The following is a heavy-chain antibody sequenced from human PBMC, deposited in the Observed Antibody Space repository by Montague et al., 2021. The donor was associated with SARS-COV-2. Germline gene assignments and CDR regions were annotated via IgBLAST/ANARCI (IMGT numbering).Heavy chain of an antibody. D-gene: IGHD6-13*01. CDR2: IYTSGDT. CDR1: GGSISNYY. Sequence: SETLSLTCTVSGGSISNYYWSWIRQPAGKGLEWIGRIYTSGDTNYNPYLKSRVTTSVDTSKNQFSLKLSSVTAADTAVYYCARALAVDGKGNWFDPWGQGTLVTVSS. V-gene: IGHV4-4*07. CDR3: ARALAVDGKGNWFDP. J-gene: IGHJ5*02.